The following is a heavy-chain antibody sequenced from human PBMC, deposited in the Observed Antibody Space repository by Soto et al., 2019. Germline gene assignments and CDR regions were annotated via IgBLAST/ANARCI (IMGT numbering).Heavy chain of an antibody. Sequence: VASVKVSCKASGGTFSSYAISWVRQAPGQGLEWMGGIIPILGTANYAQKFQGRVTITADKSTSTAYMELSSLRSEDTAVYYCARGIQLRYFYYYYYGMDVWGQGTTVTVSS. CDR2: IIPILGTA. D-gene: IGHD3-9*01. CDR3: ARGIQLRYFYYYYYGMDV. CDR1: GGTFSSYA. V-gene: IGHV1-69*10. J-gene: IGHJ6*02.